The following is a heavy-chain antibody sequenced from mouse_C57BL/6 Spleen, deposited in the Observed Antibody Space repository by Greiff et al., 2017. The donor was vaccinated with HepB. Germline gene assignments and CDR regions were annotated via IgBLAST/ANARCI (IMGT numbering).Heavy chain of an antibody. CDR1: GYAFSSSW. CDR3: ARMDTTGVEGAY. Sequence: QVQLQQSGPELVKPGASVKISCKASGYAFSSSWMNWVKQRPGKGLEWIGRIYPGDGDTNYNGKFKGKATLTADKSSSTAYMQLSSLTSEDSAVYFCARMDTTGVEGAYWGQGTLVTVSA. CDR2: IYPGDGDT. V-gene: IGHV1-82*01. J-gene: IGHJ3*01. D-gene: IGHD1-1*01.